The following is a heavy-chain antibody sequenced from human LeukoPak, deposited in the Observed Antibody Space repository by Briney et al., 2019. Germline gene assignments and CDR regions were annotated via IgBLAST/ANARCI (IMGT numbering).Heavy chain of an antibody. D-gene: IGHD2-21*02. V-gene: IGHV3-74*01. CDR3: ARDGDAPMTDFDY. J-gene: IGHJ4*02. CDR1: GFTFSSYW. CDR2: IKTDGSIT. Sequence: PGGSLRLSCAASGFTFSSYWMCWVRQDPGKGLAWVSCIKTDGSITAYAGSVKGRFTISRDNAKNTLYLQMNSLRADDAAVYYCARDGDAPMTDFDYWGQGTLVT.